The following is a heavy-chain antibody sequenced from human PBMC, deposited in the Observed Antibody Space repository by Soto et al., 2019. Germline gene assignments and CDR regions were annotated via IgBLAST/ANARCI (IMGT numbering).Heavy chain of an antibody. CDR3: ARGPRGVPAATTYYYYGMDV. V-gene: IGHV3-48*02. D-gene: IGHD2-2*01. J-gene: IGHJ6*02. Sequence: EVQLVESGGGLVQPGGSLRLSCAASGFTFSSYSMNWVRQAPGKGLEWVSYISSSSSTIYYADSVKGRFTISRDNAKNSLYLQMNRLRDEDPAVYYGARGPRGVPAATTYYYYGMDVWGQGTRVTVSS. CDR1: GFTFSSYS. CDR2: ISSSSSTI.